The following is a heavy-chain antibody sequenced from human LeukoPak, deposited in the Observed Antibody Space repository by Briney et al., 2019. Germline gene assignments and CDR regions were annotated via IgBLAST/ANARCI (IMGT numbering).Heavy chain of an antibody. V-gene: IGHV3-23*01. D-gene: IGHD3-22*01. CDR3: AKEGWDYYDSSGYLQYYFDY. CDR1: GFTFSSYA. Sequence: GGSLRLSXAASGFTFSSYAMSWVRQAPGKGLEWVSAISGSGGSTYYADSVKGRFTISRDNSKNTLYLQVNSLRAEDTAVYYCAKEGWDYYDSSGYLQYYFDYWGQGTLVTVSS. CDR2: ISGSGGST. J-gene: IGHJ4*02.